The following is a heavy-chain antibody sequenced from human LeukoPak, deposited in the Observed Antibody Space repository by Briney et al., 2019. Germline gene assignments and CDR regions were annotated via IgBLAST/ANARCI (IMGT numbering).Heavy chain of an antibody. CDR2: IKSKADGGAT. J-gene: IGHJ4*02. CDR1: GFTFTNAW. CDR3: TSGGDCSRTSCYTD. D-gene: IGHD2-2*02. V-gene: IGHV3-15*01. Sequence: GGSLRLSCAASGFTFTNAWMSWVRQAPGKGLEWVGRIKSKADGGATDYAALVKGRFTISRDDSKNTLYLQMNSLKTEDTAVYYCTSGGDCSRTSCYTDWGQGTLVNVSS.